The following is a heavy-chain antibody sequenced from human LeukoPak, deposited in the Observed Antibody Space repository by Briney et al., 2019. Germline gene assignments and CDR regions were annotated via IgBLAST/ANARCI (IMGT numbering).Heavy chain of an antibody. CDR1: GGSFSGYY. Sequence: PSETLSLTCDVYGGSFSGYYWSWIRQPPGKGLDWIGEMHHSGSTNYNPSLKSRVTISVDTSKNQFSLKLSSVTAADTAMYYCASLGYSSGWYNWFDPWGQGTLVTVSS. CDR2: MHHSGST. D-gene: IGHD6-19*01. CDR3: ASLGYSSGWYNWFDP. J-gene: IGHJ5*02. V-gene: IGHV4-34*01.